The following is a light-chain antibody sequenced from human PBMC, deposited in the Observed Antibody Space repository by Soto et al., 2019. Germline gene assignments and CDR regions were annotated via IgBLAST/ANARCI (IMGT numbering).Light chain of an antibody. CDR2: KDS. CDR3: QSADSSGTYVV. V-gene: IGLV3-25*03. J-gene: IGLJ2*01. Sequence: SYELIQPPSVSVSPGQTARITCSGDALPKQSAYWYQQRPGQAPVLVIYKDSERPSGIPERFSGSSSGTTVTLTISGVLAEDEADYYCQSADSSGTYVVFGGGTKLTVL. CDR1: ALPKQS.